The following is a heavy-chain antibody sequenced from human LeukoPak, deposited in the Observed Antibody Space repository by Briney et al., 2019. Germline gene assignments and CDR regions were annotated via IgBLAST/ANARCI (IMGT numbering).Heavy chain of an antibody. CDR1: GFTFSSYS. J-gene: IGHJ4*02. CDR3: ARLVPAAIPDY. D-gene: IGHD2-2*02. V-gene: IGHV3-48*01. Sequence: PGGSLRLSCAASGFTFSSYSMNWVRQAPGKGLEWVSYISSSSSTIYYADSVKGRFTISRDNAKNSLYLQMNSLRAEDTAVYYCARLVPAAIPDYWGQGTLVIVSS. CDR2: ISSSSSTI.